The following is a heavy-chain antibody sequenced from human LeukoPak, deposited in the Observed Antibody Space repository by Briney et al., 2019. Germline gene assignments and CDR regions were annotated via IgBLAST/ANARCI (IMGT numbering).Heavy chain of an antibody. CDR1: GFTFSSYE. CDR3: AREGSFTFGGVIVSPY. J-gene: IGHJ4*02. D-gene: IGHD3-16*02. Sequence: PGGSLRLSCAASGFTFSSYEMNWVRQAPGKGLEWVPYISSSGSTIYYADSVKGRFTISRDNAKNSLYLQMNSLRAEDTAVYYCAREGSFTFGGVIVSPYWGQGTLVTVSS. CDR2: ISSSGSTI. V-gene: IGHV3-48*03.